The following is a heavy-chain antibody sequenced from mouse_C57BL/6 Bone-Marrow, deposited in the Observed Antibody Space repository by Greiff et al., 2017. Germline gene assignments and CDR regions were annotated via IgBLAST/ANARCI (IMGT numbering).Heavy chain of an antibody. CDR3: ARDITTVARFAY. CDR2: IYPRSGNT. J-gene: IGHJ3*01. V-gene: IGHV1-81*01. CDR1: GYTFTSYG. Sequence: QVQLQQSGAELVRPGSSVKLSCKASGYTFTSYGISWVKQRTGQGLEWIGEIYPRSGNTYYNEKFKGKATLTADKSSSTAYMELRSLTSEDSAVYFCARDITTVARFAYWGQGTLVTVSA. D-gene: IGHD1-1*01.